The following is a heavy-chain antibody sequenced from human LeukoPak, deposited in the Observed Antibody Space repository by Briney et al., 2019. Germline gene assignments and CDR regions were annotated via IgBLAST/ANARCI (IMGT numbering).Heavy chain of an antibody. CDR3: ATDRKVGTRDPRFNY. V-gene: IGHV3-7*01. J-gene: IGHJ4*02. CDR2: IRQDDSEK. D-gene: IGHD4-23*01. Sequence: GGSLRLSCSASGFTFSDYWMMWVRQAPGKGLEWVGNIRQDDSEKNYVDSVKGRFTISRDNAKSSLYLQMNSLRAEDTAIYYCATDRKVGTRDPRFNYWGQGTLVTVSS. CDR1: GFTFSDYW.